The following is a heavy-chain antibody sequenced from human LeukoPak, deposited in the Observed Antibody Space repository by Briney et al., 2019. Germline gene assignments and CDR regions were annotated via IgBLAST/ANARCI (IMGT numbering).Heavy chain of an antibody. CDR3: ARGSLDFDY. Sequence: SETLSLTCTVSGGSINSGAYYWTWIRQHPGKGLEWIGYISYSGSTHYNPSLKSRVTISVDTSKNQFSLKLSSVTAADTAVYYCARGSLDFDYWGQGTLVTVSS. V-gene: IGHV4-31*03. J-gene: IGHJ4*02. CDR1: GGSINSGAYY. CDR2: ISYSGST.